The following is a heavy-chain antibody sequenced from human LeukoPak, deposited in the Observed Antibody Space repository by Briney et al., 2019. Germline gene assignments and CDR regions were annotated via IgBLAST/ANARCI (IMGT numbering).Heavy chain of an antibody. Sequence: GESLKISCKGSGYSINNYWIGWVRQMPGKGLEWMGIIYPADSDIRYSPSFQGQVTISADKSISTVYLQWSSLKASDTAMYYCARGGLFGDYVSQWGQGTLVTVSS. J-gene: IGHJ4*02. CDR3: ARGGLFGDYVSQ. V-gene: IGHV5-51*01. D-gene: IGHD4-17*01. CDR1: GYSINNYW. CDR2: IYPADSDI.